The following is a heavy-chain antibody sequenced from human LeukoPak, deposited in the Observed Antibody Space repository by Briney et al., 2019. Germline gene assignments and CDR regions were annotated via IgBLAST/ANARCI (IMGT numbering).Heavy chain of an antibody. V-gene: IGHV3-21*01. CDR1: GFTFISYS. D-gene: IGHD6-19*01. J-gene: IGHJ4*02. CDR3: ARELEIAVAGTLGY. Sequence: PGGSLRLSCAASGFTFISYSMNWVRQAPGKGLEWVSSISSSSSYIYYADSLKGRFTISRDNAKNSLYLQMKSLRAEDAAVYYCARELEIAVAGTLGYWGQGTLVTVSS. CDR2: ISSSSSYI.